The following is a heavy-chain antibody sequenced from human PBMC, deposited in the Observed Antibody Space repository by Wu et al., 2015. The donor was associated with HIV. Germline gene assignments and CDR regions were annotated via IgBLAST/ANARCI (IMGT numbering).Heavy chain of an antibody. CDR2: ITPISVTP. CDR1: GGTFSNYA. CDR3: ARDRTPYYDSNGYRYRTLDY. J-gene: IGHJ4*02. V-gene: IGHV1-69*05. Sequence: QVQLVQSGAEVKKPGSSVKVACKASGGTFSNYAISWVRQAPGQGLEWMGGITPISVTPKYAQKFQARVTISTDESTRTAYMELISLKSGDTAVYYCARDRTPYYDSNGYRYRTLDYWGQGTLVTVSS. D-gene: IGHD3-22*01.